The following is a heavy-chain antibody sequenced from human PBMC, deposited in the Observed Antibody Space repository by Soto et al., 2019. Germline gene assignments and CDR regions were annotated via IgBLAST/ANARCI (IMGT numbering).Heavy chain of an antibody. J-gene: IGHJ4*02. CDR3: ASGWFGEFVYYFDY. Sequence: QVQLVQSGAEVKKPGASVKVSCKASGYTFTSYGISWVRQAPGQGLEWRGWISAYNGNTNYALKLQGRVTKTTATXXSTSDMELRGPRSDDTAVYYCASGWFGEFVYYFDYWGQGTLVTVSS. D-gene: IGHD3-10*01. CDR1: GYTFTSYG. V-gene: IGHV1-18*01. CDR2: ISAYNGNT.